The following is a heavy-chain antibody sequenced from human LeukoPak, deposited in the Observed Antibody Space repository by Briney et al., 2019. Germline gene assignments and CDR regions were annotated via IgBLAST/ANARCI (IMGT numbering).Heavy chain of an antibody. V-gene: IGHV4-30-2*01. Sequence: SETLSLTCAVSGGSISSGGYSWSWIRQPPGKGLEWIGYIYHSGSTYYNPFLKSRVTISVDRSKNQFSLKLSSVTAADTAVYYCARQGLRYFDWSSAFDYWGQGTLVTVSS. J-gene: IGHJ4*02. CDR3: ARQGLRYFDWSSAFDY. CDR2: IYHSGST. CDR1: GGSISSGGYS. D-gene: IGHD3-9*01.